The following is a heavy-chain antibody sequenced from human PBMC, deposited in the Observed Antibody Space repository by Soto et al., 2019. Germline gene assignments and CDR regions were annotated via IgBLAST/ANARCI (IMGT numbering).Heavy chain of an antibody. Sequence: QVLLQESGPGLVKPSGTLSLTCAVSGDSISSSFWWSWVRQPPGKGLEWIGEIYHTESTVYNPSLKSRVTISVDKSKHQFSLNLDSVTAADTAVYYCARYDFGTFDYWGRGILVTVSS. V-gene: IGHV4-4*02. CDR1: GDSISSSFW. CDR2: IYHTEST. D-gene: IGHD4-17*01. J-gene: IGHJ4*02. CDR3: ARYDFGTFDY.